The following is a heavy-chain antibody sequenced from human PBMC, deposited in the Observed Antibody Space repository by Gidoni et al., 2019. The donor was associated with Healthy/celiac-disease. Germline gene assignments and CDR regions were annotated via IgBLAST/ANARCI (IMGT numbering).Heavy chain of an antibody. CDR3: VIHPKVRGPRGYYYGMDV. CDR1: GFTFSSYA. V-gene: IGHV3-64D*06. Sequence: EVKLVESGGGSVQPGGPLRLSCSASGFTFSSYATHWVRHAPGKGREYVSAISSNWGSTYYADSVKCRFTISRDNSKNTLYLQMCSLSAEDTAVYYCVIHPKVRGPRGYYYGMDVWGQGTTVTVSS. J-gene: IGHJ6*02. CDR2: ISSNWGST. D-gene: IGHD3-10*01.